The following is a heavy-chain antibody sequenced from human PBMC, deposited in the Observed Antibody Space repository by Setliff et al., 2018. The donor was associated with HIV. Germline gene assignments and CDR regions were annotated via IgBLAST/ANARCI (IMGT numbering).Heavy chain of an antibody. CDR3: ARGGNDYGDYNLLRYYYYYYMDV. Sequence: SETLSLTCAVSGYSISSGYYWGWIRQPPGKGLEWIGSIYHSESTYYNPSLRSRVTISLDTSKNQFSLNLTSVTAADTAVYYCARGGNDYGDYNLLRYYYYYYMDVWGKGTTVTVSS. CDR1: GYSISSGYY. D-gene: IGHD4-17*01. J-gene: IGHJ6*03. CDR2: IYHSEST. V-gene: IGHV4-38-2*01.